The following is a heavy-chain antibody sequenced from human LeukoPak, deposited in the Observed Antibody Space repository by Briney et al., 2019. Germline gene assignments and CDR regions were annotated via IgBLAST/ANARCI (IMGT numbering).Heavy chain of an antibody. Sequence: GGSLRLSCAASGFSFSNKGMHWVRQAPGKGLEWVAVISYDGSNKYYADSVKGRFTISRDNSKNTLYLQMNSLRAEDTAVYYCAKDLGTLISGSYYYYFDYWGQGTLVTVSS. CDR1: GFSFSNKG. D-gene: IGHD3-10*01. J-gene: IGHJ4*02. CDR3: AKDLGTLISGSYYYYFDY. CDR2: ISYDGSNK. V-gene: IGHV3-30*18.